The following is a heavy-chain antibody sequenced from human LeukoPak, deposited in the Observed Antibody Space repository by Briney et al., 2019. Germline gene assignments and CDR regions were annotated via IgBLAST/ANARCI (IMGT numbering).Heavy chain of an antibody. D-gene: IGHD2/OR15-2a*01. CDR2: ISYDGSNK. CDR3: ARDFSD. CDR1: GFTFSDYA. J-gene: IGHJ4*02. V-gene: IGHV3-30*04. Sequence: PGGSLRLSCAASGFTFSDYAMHWVRQAPGKGLEWVAVISYDGSNKYYADSVKGRFTISRDNSKNTLYLHMSSLRGEDTAVYYCARDFSDWGQGTLVTVSS.